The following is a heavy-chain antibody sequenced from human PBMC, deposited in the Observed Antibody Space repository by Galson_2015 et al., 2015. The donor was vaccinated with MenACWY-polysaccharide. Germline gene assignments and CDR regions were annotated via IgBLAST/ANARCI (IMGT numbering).Heavy chain of an antibody. CDR3: VTDNDGSGSYYPWGLV. CDR1: GFTFGDYG. Sequence: SLRLSCAASGFTFGDYGMSWFRQAPGKGLELVAHIQSHPAGGAPDYAAPVKGRFIISRDDSRDALFLQMNSLKIEDTAVYYCVTDNDGSGSYYPWGLVWGQGTLVTVSS. CDR2: IQSHPAGGAP. J-gene: IGHJ4*02. V-gene: IGHV3-15*01. D-gene: IGHD3-10*01.